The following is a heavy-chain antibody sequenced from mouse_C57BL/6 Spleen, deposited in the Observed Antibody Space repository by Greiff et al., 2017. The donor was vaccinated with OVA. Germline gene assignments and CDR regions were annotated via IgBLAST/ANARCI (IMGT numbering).Heavy chain of an antibody. D-gene: IGHD2-4*01. CDR1: GYSFTGYY. V-gene: IGHV1-42*01. J-gene: IGHJ3*01. CDR3: ARSGDYDFAY. Sequence: VQLKESGPELVKPGASVKISCKASGYSFTGYYMNWVKQSPEKSLEWIGEINPSTGGTTYNQKFKAKATLTVDKSSSTAYMQLKSLTSEDSAVYYCARSGDYDFAYWGQGTLVTVSA. CDR2: INPSTGGT.